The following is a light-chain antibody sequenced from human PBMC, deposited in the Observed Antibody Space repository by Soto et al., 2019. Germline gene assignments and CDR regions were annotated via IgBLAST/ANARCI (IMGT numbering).Light chain of an antibody. CDR2: AAS. V-gene: IGKV1-39*01. CDR1: QSISSY. CDR3: QHRGT. J-gene: IGKJ5*01. Sequence: DIQMTQSPSSLSASVGDRVTITCRASQSISSYLNWYQQKPGKAPKLLIYAASSLQSGVPSRFSGSGYGTDFTLTISSLQPEDFATYYCQHRGTFGQGTRLEIK.